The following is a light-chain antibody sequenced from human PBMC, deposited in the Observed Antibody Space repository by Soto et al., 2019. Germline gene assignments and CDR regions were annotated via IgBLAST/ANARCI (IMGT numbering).Light chain of an antibody. J-gene: IGLJ1*01. Sequence: QSALTQPASVSGSPGQSIIISCTGTSSDVGAYNYVSWYQQPPDKAPKVMIYEVTNRPSGVSNRFSGSKSGNTASLTISGLQAEDEADYYCSSYTRSDIFVFGTGTKVTVL. CDR2: EVT. CDR3: SSYTRSDIFV. CDR1: SSDVGAYNY. V-gene: IGLV2-14*01.